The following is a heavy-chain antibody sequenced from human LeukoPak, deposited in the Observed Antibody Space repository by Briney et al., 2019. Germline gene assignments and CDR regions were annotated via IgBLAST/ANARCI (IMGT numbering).Heavy chain of an antibody. J-gene: IGHJ4*02. Sequence: PSGTLSLTCAVSGGSISSSNWWSWVRQPPGKGLEWIGEIYHSGSTYYNPSLKSRVTISLDTSRNQFSVKLISVTAADTAVYYCARGGGPPSYFDYWAQGILVTASS. CDR1: GGSISSSNW. CDR2: IYHSGST. D-gene: IGHD3-16*01. CDR3: ARGGGPPSYFDY. V-gene: IGHV4-4*02.